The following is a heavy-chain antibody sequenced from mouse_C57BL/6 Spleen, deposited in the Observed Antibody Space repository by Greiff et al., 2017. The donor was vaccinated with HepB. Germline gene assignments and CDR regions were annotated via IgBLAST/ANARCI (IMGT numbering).Heavy chain of an antibody. CDR2: IYPGDGDT. D-gene: IGHD1-1*01. V-gene: IGHV1-82*01. Sequence: VMLVESGPELVKPGASVKISCKASGYAFSSSWMNWVKQRPGKGLEWIGRIYPGDGDTNYNGKFKGKATLTADKSSSTAYMQLSSLTSEDSAVYFCARYEYYGSRAWFAYWGQGTLVTVSA. CDR3: ARYEYYGSRAWFAY. CDR1: GYAFSSSW. J-gene: IGHJ3*01.